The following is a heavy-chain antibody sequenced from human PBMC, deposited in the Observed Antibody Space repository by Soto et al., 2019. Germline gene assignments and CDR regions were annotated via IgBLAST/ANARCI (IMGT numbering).Heavy chain of an antibody. D-gene: IGHD3-3*01. CDR1: GGSISSGDYY. CDR3: ARDNILGILYGGMDV. V-gene: IGHV4-30-4*01. CDR2: IYYSGST. Sequence: LSLTCTVSGGSISSGDYYWSWIRQPPGKGLEWIGYIYYSGSTYYNPSLKSRVTISVDTSKNQFSLKLSSVTAADTAVYYCARDNILGILYGGMDVWGQGTTVTISS. J-gene: IGHJ6*02.